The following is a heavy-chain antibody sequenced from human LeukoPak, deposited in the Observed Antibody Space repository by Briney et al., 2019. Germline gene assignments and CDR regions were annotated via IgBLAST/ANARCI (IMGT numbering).Heavy chain of an antibody. CDR1: GYTFTGYY. CDR2: INPNSGGT. J-gene: IGHJ6*02. V-gene: IGHV1-2*02. Sequence: ASVKVSCKASGYTFTGYYMHWVRQAPGQGLEWMGWINPNSGGTNYAQKLQGRVTMTTDTSTSTAYMELRSLRSDDTAVYYCARDRYCTSTSCPTHYYYGMDVWGQGTTVTVSS. D-gene: IGHD2-2*01. CDR3: ARDRYCTSTSCPTHYYYGMDV.